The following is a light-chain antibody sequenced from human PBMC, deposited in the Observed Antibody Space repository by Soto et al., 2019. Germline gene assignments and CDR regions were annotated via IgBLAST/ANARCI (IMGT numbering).Light chain of an antibody. CDR3: QQSHITQYS. J-gene: IGKJ2*03. CDR2: AAS. V-gene: IGKV1-8*01. Sequence: AVRMNQSPSSVSASTGDRVTITCRASQGISSYLAWYQQKPGKAPKLLIYAASTLQSGVPSRFSGSGFGTDFTLTISSLQREDFATYYCQQSHITQYSFGQGTKVDIK. CDR1: QGISSY.